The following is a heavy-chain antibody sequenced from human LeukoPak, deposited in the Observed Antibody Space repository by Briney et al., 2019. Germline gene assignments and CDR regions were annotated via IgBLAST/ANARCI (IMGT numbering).Heavy chain of an antibody. Sequence: SETLSLTCSVSGGSISSYYWDWIRQPPGKGLEWIGYIYYTGSTYHNPSLKSRVTISVDTSKNQFSLRLSSVTAADTAVYYCASARAAAGQYYFDYWGQGALVTVSS. V-gene: IGHV4-59*08. J-gene: IGHJ4*02. CDR1: GGSISSYY. CDR3: ASARAAAGQYYFDY. D-gene: IGHD6-13*01. CDR2: IYYTGST.